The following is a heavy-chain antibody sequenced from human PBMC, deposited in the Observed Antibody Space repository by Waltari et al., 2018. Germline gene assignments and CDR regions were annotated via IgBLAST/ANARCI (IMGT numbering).Heavy chain of an antibody. Sequence: QVQLVESGGGVVQPGRSLRLSWPASGFTFSSYGMPWVRQAPGKGREWGAVIWYDGSNKYYADSVKGRFTISRDNSKNTLYLQMNILSAEDTAVYYCARARTGYYPFDYWGQGTLVTVSS. D-gene: IGHD3-9*01. V-gene: IGHV3-33*01. J-gene: IGHJ4*02. CDR1: GFTFSSYG. CDR2: IWYDGSNK. CDR3: ARARTGYYPFDY.